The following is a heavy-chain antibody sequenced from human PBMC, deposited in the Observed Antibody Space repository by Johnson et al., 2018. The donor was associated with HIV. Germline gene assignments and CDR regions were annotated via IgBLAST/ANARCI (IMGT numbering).Heavy chain of an antibody. CDR2: IKQDGSEK. J-gene: IGHJ3*02. D-gene: IGHD3-10*01. Sequence: RQAPGKGLEWVANIKQDGSEKYYANSVKGRFTIFRDNSKNTLYLQMGSLRAEDMAVYYCARASGEWDAFDIWGQGTMVTVSS. V-gene: IGHV3-7*02. CDR3: ARASGEWDAFDI.